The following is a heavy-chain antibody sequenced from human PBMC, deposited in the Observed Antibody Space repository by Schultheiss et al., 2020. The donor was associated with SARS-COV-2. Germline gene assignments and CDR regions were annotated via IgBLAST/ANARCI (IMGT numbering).Heavy chain of an antibody. CDR3: ASIRLHRDY. CDR2: IYYSGST. V-gene: IGHV4-39*07. D-gene: IGHD4-11*01. CDR1: GGSISSSSYY. Sequence: SETLSLTCTVSGGSISSSSYYWGWIRQPPGKGLEWIGSIYYSGSTNYNPSLKSRVTISVDTSKNQFSLKLSSVTAADTAVYYCASIRLHRDYWGQGTLVTVSS. J-gene: IGHJ4*02.